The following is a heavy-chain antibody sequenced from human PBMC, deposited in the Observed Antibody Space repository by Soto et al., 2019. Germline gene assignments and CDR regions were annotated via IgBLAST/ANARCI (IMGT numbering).Heavy chain of an antibody. V-gene: IGHV3-74*01. Sequence: EVQLVESGGGLVQPGGSLRLSCAASGFTFSTYWMHWIRQVPGKGLEWVSRINSDASHTYYADSVKGRFTISRDNAKNTLHLEMNNLRAEDTAVYYCVRDGHCFTSRCYGNWFDPWGQGTLVTVPS. CDR3: VRDGHCFTSRCYGNWFDP. CDR2: INSDASHT. D-gene: IGHD2-15*01. CDR1: GFTFSTYW. J-gene: IGHJ5*02.